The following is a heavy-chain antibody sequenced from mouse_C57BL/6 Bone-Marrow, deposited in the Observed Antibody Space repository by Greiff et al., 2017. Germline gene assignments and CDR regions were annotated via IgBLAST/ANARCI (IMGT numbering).Heavy chain of an antibody. CDR2: INPGSGGT. V-gene: IGHV1-54*01. CDR1: GYAFTNYF. CDR3: TNKETITAVNYFDY. D-gene: IGHD1-1*01. Sequence: QVQLKQSGAELVRPGTSVKVSCKASGYAFTNYFIEWVKQRPGQGLEWIGVINPGSGGTNYNEKFKGKATLTADKSSSTAYMQLSSLTSEDSAVYICTNKETITAVNYFDYWGQGTTLTVSS. J-gene: IGHJ2*01.